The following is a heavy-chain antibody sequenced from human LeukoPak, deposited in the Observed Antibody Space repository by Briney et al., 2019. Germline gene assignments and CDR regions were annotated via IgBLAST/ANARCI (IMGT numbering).Heavy chain of an antibody. V-gene: IGHV4-39*01. J-gene: IGHJ3*02. CDR1: GGSISSSSYY. Sequence: PSETLSLTCTVSGGSISSSSYYWGWIRQPPGKGLEWIGSIYYSGSTYYNPSLKSRVTISVDTSKNQFSLKLSSVTAADTAVYYCARHRTYDSSGYYYFDAFDIWGQGPMVTVSS. CDR2: IYYSGST. CDR3: ARHRTYDSSGYYYFDAFDI. D-gene: IGHD3-22*01.